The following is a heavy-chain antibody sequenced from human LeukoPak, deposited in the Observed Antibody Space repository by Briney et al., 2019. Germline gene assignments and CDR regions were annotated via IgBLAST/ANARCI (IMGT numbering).Heavy chain of an antibody. D-gene: IGHD3-22*01. V-gene: IGHV1-18*01. Sequence: GASVKVSCKASGYTFTSYGITWVRQAPGQGLEWMGWISAYNGNTNYAQKLQGRVTMTTDTSTSKAYMNLRSLRSDDTAVYYCAREVPYDTSRYYQPFDYWGQGTLVTVSS. CDR1: GYTFTSYG. J-gene: IGHJ4*02. CDR2: ISAYNGNT. CDR3: AREVPYDTSRYYQPFDY.